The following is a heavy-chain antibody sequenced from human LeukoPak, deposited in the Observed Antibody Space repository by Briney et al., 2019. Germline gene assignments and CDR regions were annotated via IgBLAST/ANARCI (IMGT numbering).Heavy chain of an antibody. CDR2: MYTSGSP. J-gene: IGHJ6*03. CDR1: GVSISNHF. CDR3: AREDSSSWKYSSYYMDV. V-gene: IGHV4-4*07. D-gene: IGHD6-13*01. Sequence: SETLSLTCTVSGVSISNHFLNWIRQPAGKGLECIGRMYTSGSPPYTPPLKSRVIMSLDTSKNPFSLKLSSVTAADTAVYYCAREDSSSWKYSSYYMDVWGKGTTVTVS.